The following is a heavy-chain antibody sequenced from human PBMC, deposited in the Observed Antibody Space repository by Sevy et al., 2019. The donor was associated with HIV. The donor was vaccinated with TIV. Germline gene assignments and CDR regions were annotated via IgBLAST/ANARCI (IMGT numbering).Heavy chain of an antibody. J-gene: IGHJ6*02. CDR3: ARESGSYGYYYGMDV. V-gene: IGHV1-69*13. D-gene: IGHD1-26*01. Sequence: ASVKVSCKASGGTFSSYAISWVRQAPGQGLEWMGGIIPIFGTANYAQKFQGRVTITADESTSTAYMELSSLRSEDTAVYYCARESGSYGYYYGMDVWGQWTTVTVSS. CDR1: GGTFSSYA. CDR2: IIPIFGTA.